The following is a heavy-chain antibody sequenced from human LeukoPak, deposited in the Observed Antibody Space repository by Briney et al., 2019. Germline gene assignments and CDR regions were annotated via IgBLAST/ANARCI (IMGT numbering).Heavy chain of an antibody. CDR2: LNPNSGVT. CDR3: ARSRMITIGWFVP. Sequence: ASVKVSCKTSGYTFIDYYLHWVRQAPGQGLEWMGWLNPNSGVTNYAQTFQGRVTMTRDTSMRTAYMERSRLRSDDTAVYYCARSRMITIGWFVPWGQGTLVTVAS. D-gene: IGHD3-16*01. J-gene: IGHJ5*02. V-gene: IGHV1-2*02. CDR1: GYTFIDYY.